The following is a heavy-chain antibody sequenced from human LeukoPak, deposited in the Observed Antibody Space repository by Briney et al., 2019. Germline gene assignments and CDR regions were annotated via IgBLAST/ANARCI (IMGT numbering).Heavy chain of an antibody. CDR3: AKDNAAMIVDAFDI. V-gene: IGHV3-9*01. CDR1: GFTFDDYA. Sequence: GGSLRLSCAASGFTFDDYAMHWVRQAPGKGLEWVSGISWNSGSIGYADSVKGRFTISRDNAKNSLYLQMNSLRAEDTALYYCAKDNAAMIVDAFDIWGQGTMATVSS. D-gene: IGHD3-22*01. J-gene: IGHJ3*02. CDR2: ISWNSGSI.